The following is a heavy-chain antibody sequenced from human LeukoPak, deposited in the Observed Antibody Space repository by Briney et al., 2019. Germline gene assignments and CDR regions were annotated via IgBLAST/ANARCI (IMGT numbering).Heavy chain of an antibody. CDR3: ARLCISGYSSSSCSDY. Sequence: SETLSLTCAVYGGSFSGYYWSWIRQPPGKWLEWIGEINHSGSTNYNPSLKSRVTISVDTSKNQFSLKLSSVTAADTAVYYCARLCISGYSSSSCSDYWGQGTLVTVSS. CDR1: GGSFSGYY. J-gene: IGHJ4*02. D-gene: IGHD6-6*01. CDR2: INHSGST. V-gene: IGHV4-34*01.